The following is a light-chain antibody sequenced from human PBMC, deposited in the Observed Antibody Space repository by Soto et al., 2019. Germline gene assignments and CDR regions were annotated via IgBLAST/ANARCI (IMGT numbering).Light chain of an antibody. J-gene: IGKJ2*01. Sequence: DIQMTQSPSSLSASVGDRVTITCRASQSISTSLNWYQKKPGKVPNLILYAASSLHSGVPSRFSGSASGPEFTLTISSLQPEDSATYYCQQSYSIPFTFGQGTKVEIK. CDR3: QQSYSIPFT. V-gene: IGKV1-39*01. CDR2: AAS. CDR1: QSISTS.